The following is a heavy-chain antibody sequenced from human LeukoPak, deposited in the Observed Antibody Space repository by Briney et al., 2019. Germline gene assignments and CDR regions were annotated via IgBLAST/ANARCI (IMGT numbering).Heavy chain of an antibody. CDR3: ARDRLNHDFWSGGAFDI. Sequence: GGSLRLSCAASGFSFSTYWMSWVRQAPGKGLEWVANIKQDGSEKYYVDSVKGRFTISRDNAKSSLYLQMNSLRAEDTAMYYCARDRLNHDFWSGGAFDIWGQGTMVTVSS. J-gene: IGHJ3*02. CDR2: IKQDGSEK. CDR1: GFSFSTYW. D-gene: IGHD3-3*01. V-gene: IGHV3-7*01.